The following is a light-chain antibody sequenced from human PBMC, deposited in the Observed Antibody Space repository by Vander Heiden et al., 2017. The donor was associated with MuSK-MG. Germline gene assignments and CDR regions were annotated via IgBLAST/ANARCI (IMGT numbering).Light chain of an antibody. V-gene: IGLV2-14*01. CDR2: DVR. Sequence: QSALTQPASVSGSPGQSSTISCTGTRSDVGGYNYVSWYQQHPGKAPNLMIYDVRSRLSGVYNRFSGAKSGNTATLTISGLQAEDEADYYCSSYKSSSTHVVFGGGTKLTVL. CDR3: SSYKSSSTHVV. J-gene: IGLJ2*01. CDR1: RSDVGGYNY.